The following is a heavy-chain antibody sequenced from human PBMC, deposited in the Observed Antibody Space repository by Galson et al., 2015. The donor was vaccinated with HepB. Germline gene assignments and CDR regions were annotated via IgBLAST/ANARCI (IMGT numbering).Heavy chain of an antibody. CDR3: GRARGLKGNYHYYMDV. CDR1: GFIFSGYA. D-gene: IGHD3-10*01. Sequence: SLRLSCAGSGFIFSGYAMNWVRQAPGKGLEWVAAISRTSRYIYYAESVKGRFTISRDNAKDSVYLQMNSLRADDTAVYYCGRARGLKGNYHYYMDVWGKGTMVTVSS. V-gene: IGHV3-21*01. J-gene: IGHJ6*03. CDR2: ISRTSRYI.